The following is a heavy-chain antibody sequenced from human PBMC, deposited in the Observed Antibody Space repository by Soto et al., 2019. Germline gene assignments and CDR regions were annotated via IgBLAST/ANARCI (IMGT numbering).Heavy chain of an antibody. J-gene: IGHJ4*02. CDR1: GYTFTSYA. CDR2: INAGNGNT. CDR3: ARDLGGWPDY. D-gene: IGHD2-15*01. V-gene: IGHV1-3*01. Sequence: QVQLVQSGAEVKKPGASVKVSCKASGYTFTSYAMHWVRQAPGQRLEWMGWINAGNGNTKYSQKFQGRVTITRDTSASTAYTELSSMRSEDTAVYYGARDLGGWPDYWGQGTLVTVSS.